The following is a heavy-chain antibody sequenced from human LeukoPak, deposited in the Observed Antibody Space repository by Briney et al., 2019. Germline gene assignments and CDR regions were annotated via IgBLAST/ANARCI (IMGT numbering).Heavy chain of an antibody. V-gene: IGHV3-64*02. D-gene: IGHD6-13*01. J-gene: IGHJ4*02. CDR3: ARGRYSSSWYGFDY. CDR2: ISTDGLST. CDR1: GFTFSSYG. Sequence: WGSLRLSCAASGFTFSSYGMHWVRQVPGKGLEYISAISTDGLSTYYADSVKGRFTISRDNSKNTLFLQMDNLRPADVAMYFCARGRYSSSWYGFDYWGQGTLVTVSS.